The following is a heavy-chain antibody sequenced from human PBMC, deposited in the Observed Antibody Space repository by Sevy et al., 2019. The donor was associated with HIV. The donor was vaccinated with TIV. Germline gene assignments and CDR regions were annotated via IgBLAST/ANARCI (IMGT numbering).Heavy chain of an antibody. J-gene: IGHJ4*02. V-gene: IGHV3-23*01. Sequence: GGSLRLSCTAFGFPFDTFALNWVRQAPGKGLEWVSTIGRGPENIHYADSVKGRFTISRDNSRNTVYLQLNNLRAEDTAMYYCGSWGKAHLDSWGQGTPVTVSS. D-gene: IGHD3-16*01. CDR2: IGRGPENI. CDR3: GSWGKAHLDS. CDR1: GFPFDTFA.